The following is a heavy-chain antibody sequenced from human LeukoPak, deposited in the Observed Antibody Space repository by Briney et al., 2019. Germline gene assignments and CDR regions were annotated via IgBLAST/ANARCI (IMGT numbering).Heavy chain of an antibody. V-gene: IGHV4-59*01. D-gene: IGHD3-10*01. J-gene: IGHJ2*01. Sequence: SETLSLTCAVYGGSFSGYYWSWIRQPPGKGLEWVGHIYYLGSTNYNPSLKSRVTISIDTSKNYLSLKLNSVIAAETAVYYCARDRPGSYWYFDLWGRGTLVTVSS. CDR1: GGSFSGYY. CDR2: IYYLGST. CDR3: ARDRPGSYWYFDL.